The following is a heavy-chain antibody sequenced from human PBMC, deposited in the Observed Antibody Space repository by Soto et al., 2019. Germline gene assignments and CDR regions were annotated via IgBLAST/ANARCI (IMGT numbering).Heavy chain of an antibody. CDR3: AHSSGHHYYFDS. D-gene: IGHD3-22*01. J-gene: IGHJ4*02. CDR2: LYSGGSS. CDR1: GLTVSRNY. Sequence: EQLVESGGGLIQPGGSLRISCAFSGLTVSRNYMSWVRQAPGKGLDWGSVLYSGGSSSYAESVKGRFTISRDSSKNILFLQMNSLRPEDTAIYYCAHSSGHHYYFDSWGQGTLVTVSS. V-gene: IGHV3-53*01.